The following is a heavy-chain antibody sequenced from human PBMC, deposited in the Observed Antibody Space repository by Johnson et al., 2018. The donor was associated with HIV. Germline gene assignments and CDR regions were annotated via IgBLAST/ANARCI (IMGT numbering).Heavy chain of an antibody. Sequence: VQLVESGGGLVQPGGSLRLSCAASGCTFSSYDMHWVRQATGKGLEWVSTIGPAGDTYYPGSVKGRFTISRENAKNSLHLQMNSLRAEDTAVYYCVRRFYDSSAFDIWGQGTMVTVSS. J-gene: IGHJ3*02. CDR3: VRRFYDSSAFDI. CDR1: GCTFSSYD. V-gene: IGHV3-13*01. CDR2: IGPAGDT. D-gene: IGHD3-22*01.